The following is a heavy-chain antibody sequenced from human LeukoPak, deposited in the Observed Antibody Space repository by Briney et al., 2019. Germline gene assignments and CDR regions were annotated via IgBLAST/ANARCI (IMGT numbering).Heavy chain of an antibody. V-gene: IGHV4-59*08. CDR2: LYDSGST. CDR3: ASPNSGLNAFDI. CDR1: GGSISSYY. J-gene: IGHJ3*02. D-gene: IGHD1-26*01. Sequence: PSETLSLTCTVSGGSISSYYWSWIRQPPGKGLEWIGYLYDSGSTNYNPSLKSRVTISVDTSKNQFSLKLSSVTAADTAVYYCASPNSGLNAFDIWGQGTMVTVSS.